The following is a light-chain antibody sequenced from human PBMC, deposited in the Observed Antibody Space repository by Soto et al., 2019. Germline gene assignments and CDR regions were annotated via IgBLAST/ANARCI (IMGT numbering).Light chain of an antibody. V-gene: IGKV1-39*01. Sequence: DILMTQSPSSLSASVGDRVTLTCRASQSIGTSLNWYQQKPGKAPKFLIYTAFRLQIGVPSRFSGSGSGTDFTLTISSLQPEDFATYYCQQSYSTPWTFGQGTKVDIK. CDR2: TAF. CDR3: QQSYSTPWT. CDR1: QSIGTS. J-gene: IGKJ1*01.